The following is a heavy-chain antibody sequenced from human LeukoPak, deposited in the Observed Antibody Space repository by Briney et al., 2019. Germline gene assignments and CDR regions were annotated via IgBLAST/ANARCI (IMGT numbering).Heavy chain of an antibody. CDR3: AKAPCGGDCYADY. CDR1: GGTFSSYA. V-gene: IGHV1-69*13. CDR2: IIPIFGTA. Sequence: SVKVSCKASGGTFSSYAISWVRQAPGQGLEWMGGIIPIFGTANYAQKFQGRVTITADESTSTAYMELSSLRSEDTALYYCAKAPCGGDCYADYWGQGTLVTVSS. J-gene: IGHJ4*02. D-gene: IGHD2-21*02.